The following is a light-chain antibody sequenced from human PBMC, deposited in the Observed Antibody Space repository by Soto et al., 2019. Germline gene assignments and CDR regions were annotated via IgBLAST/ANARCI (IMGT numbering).Light chain of an antibody. CDR3: QQRYDWPPIT. Sequence: EVVLTQSPATLSLSPGERATLSCRASHNVRSYVAWYQQKPGQAPRLLIYDASNMAPDTPARFSGSGSGTDFTLTISSLEPEDFAVYFCQQRYDWPPITFGQGTRVEIK. CDR1: HNVRSY. CDR2: DAS. V-gene: IGKV3-11*01. J-gene: IGKJ5*01.